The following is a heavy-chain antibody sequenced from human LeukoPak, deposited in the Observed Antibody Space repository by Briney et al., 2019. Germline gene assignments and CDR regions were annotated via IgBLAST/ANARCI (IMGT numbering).Heavy chain of an antibody. CDR3: AKDHGFWSGPFDY. Sequence: GGSLRLSCAASGFTFSSYAMSWVRQAPGKGLEWVSAISGSGDSTYYADSVKGRFTISRDNSKNTLYLQMNSLRAEDTAVYYCAKDHGFWSGPFDYWGQGTLVTVSS. V-gene: IGHV3-23*01. D-gene: IGHD3-3*01. CDR2: ISGSGDST. J-gene: IGHJ4*02. CDR1: GFTFSSYA.